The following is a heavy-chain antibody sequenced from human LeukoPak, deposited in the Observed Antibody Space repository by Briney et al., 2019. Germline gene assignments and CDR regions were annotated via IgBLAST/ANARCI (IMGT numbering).Heavy chain of an antibody. Sequence: GGALRLSCAASGFTFSSYSMNWVRQAPGKGLEWVSYISSSSTIYYAHSVKGRFTISRDNAKNSLYLQMNSLRAEDTAVYYCARGGYSGYWGQGTLVTVSS. CDR2: ISSSSTI. CDR3: ARGGYSGY. V-gene: IGHV3-48*04. J-gene: IGHJ4*02. D-gene: IGHD3-22*01. CDR1: GFTFSSYS.